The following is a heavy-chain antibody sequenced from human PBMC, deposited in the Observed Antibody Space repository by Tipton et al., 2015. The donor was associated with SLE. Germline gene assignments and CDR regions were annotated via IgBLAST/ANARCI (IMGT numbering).Heavy chain of an antibody. Sequence: TLSLTCNVSGYSISSGYYWGWIRQPPGKGLEWIGNIYQTGNTHYNPSLKSRVTMSVDTSKNQFSLKLSSVTAADTAIYYCARDRFGYNFFDPWGQGTLVTVSS. V-gene: IGHV4-38-2*02. CDR2: IYQTGNT. CDR3: ARDRFGYNFFDP. D-gene: IGHD3-16*01. J-gene: IGHJ5*02. CDR1: GYSISSGYY.